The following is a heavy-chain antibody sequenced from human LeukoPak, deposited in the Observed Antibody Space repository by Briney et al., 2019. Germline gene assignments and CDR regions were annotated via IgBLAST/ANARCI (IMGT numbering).Heavy chain of an antibody. CDR2: IIPIFGTA. CDR3: ARVTRTGSSSLSPAFDI. CDR1: GGTFSSYA. D-gene: IGHD2-2*01. Sequence: SVKVSCKASGGTFSSYAISWVRQAPGQGLEWMGGIIPIFGTANYAQKFQGRVTITTDESTSTAYMELSSLRSEDTAVYYCARVTRTGSSSLSPAFDIWGQGTMVTVSS. J-gene: IGHJ3*02. V-gene: IGHV1-69*05.